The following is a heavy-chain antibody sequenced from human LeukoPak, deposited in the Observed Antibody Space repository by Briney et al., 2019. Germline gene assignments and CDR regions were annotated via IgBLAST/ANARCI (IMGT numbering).Heavy chain of an antibody. CDR2: IYSSGST. Sequence: SETLSLTCTVSGGSISSYYWSWIRQPPGKGLEWIGYIYSSGSTNYNPSLKSRDTISVDTSKNQFSLKLSSETAADTAVCYCARTVSPRWNCGGDSYSWYYYYYYMDVWGKGTTVTVSS. J-gene: IGHJ6*03. V-gene: IGHV4-59*01. D-gene: IGHD2-21*02. CDR3: ARTVSPRWNCGGDSYSWYYYYYYMDV. CDR1: GGSISSYY.